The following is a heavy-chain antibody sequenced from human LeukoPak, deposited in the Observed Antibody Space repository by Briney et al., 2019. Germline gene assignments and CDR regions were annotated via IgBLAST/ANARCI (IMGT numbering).Heavy chain of an antibody. CDR3: AKDREGRSRGGTGAFDI. Sequence: GGSLRLSCAASGFSFSSYAMSWVRQAPGKGLEWVSAISGSGTNTYYADSVRGRFTISRDNSRNTVYLQMNNLRAEDTAVYYCAKDREGRSRGGTGAFDIWGQGTMVTVSS. CDR1: GFSFSSYA. J-gene: IGHJ3*02. CDR2: ISGSGTNT. V-gene: IGHV3-23*01. D-gene: IGHD1-14*01.